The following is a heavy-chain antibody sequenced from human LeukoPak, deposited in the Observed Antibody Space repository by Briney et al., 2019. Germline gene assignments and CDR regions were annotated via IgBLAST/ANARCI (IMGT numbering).Heavy chain of an antibody. CDR2: ISSSGSTI. CDR3: ARGPSITMVRGGQWYYYMDV. J-gene: IGHJ6*03. Sequence: PGGSLRLSCAASGFTFNSYEMNWVRQAPGKGLEWVSYISSSGSTIYYADSVKGRFTISRDNAKNSLYLQMNSLRAEDTAVYYCARGPSITMVRGGQWYYYMDVWGKGTTVTISS. D-gene: IGHD3-10*01. CDR1: GFTFNSYE. V-gene: IGHV3-48*03.